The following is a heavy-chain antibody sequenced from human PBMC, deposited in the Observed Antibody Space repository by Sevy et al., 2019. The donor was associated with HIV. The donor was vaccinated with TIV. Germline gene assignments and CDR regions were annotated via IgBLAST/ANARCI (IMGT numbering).Heavy chain of an antibody. CDR3: AREGYCSSTSCYYYYYYYGMDV. D-gene: IGHD2-2*01. CDR1: GFTFSSYA. V-gene: IGHV3-30*04. CDR2: ISYDGSNK. Sequence: GESLKISCAASGFTFSSYAMHWVRQAPGKGLEWVAVISYDGSNKYYADSVKGRFTISRDNSKNTLYLQMNSLRDEDRAVYYCAREGYCSSTSCYYYYYYYGMDVWGQGTTVTVSS. J-gene: IGHJ6*02.